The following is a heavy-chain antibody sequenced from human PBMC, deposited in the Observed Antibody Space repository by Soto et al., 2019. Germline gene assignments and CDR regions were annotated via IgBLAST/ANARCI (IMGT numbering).Heavy chain of an antibody. V-gene: IGHV1-18*01. Sequence: QLQLVQSGAEVKKPGASVKVSCKASGYTFISYGISWVRQAPGEGLEWMGWINGYNGNTSYTQKVQGIVTVTTDTSTSTAYLELRSLRSDDTAVYYCMRDRGDYGDERNSHSFDLWGQGTMVTVSS. CDR2: INGYNGNT. CDR3: MRDRGDYGDERNSHSFDL. D-gene: IGHD4-17*01. CDR1: GYTFISYG. J-gene: IGHJ3*01.